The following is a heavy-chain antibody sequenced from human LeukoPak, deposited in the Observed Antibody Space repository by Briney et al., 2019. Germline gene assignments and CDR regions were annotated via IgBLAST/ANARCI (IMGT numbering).Heavy chain of an antibody. CDR2: IHHNGST. V-gene: IGHV4-34*01. CDR3: AGVGDTTGTFEY. CDR1: GGSFSGYY. D-gene: IGHD1-26*01. Sequence: SETLSLTCAVFGGSFSGYYWSWIRQPPGKGLEWIGEIHHNGSTNYNPSLESRVTISVDTSKKQFSLKLSSVTAADTALYYCAGVGDTTGTFEYWGQGTLVTVSS. J-gene: IGHJ4*02.